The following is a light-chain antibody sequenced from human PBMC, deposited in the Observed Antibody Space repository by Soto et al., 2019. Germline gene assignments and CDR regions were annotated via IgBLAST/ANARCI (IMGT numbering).Light chain of an antibody. J-gene: IGKJ2*01. CDR1: QSVSSY. CDR3: QQRSNWPPMYT. Sequence: EIVLTQSPATLSLSPGERATLSCRASQSVSSYLAWYQQKPCHAPRLLIYDASNRATDIPARFSGSGSGTAFPLTISSLEPEAFAVYYCQQRSNWPPMYTFGQGTKLEIK. CDR2: DAS. V-gene: IGKV3-11*01.